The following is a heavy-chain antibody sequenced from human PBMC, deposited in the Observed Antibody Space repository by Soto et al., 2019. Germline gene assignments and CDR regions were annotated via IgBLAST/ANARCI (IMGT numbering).Heavy chain of an antibody. V-gene: IGHV4-39*02. J-gene: IGHJ6*02. D-gene: IGHD3-3*01. CDR2: IYYSGST. Sequence: SETLSLTCTVSGGFISSSSYYWGWIRQPPGKGLEWIGSIYYSGSTYYNPSLKSRVTMSVDTSKNQFSLKLSSVTAADTGVYYCARDHDFRPFYGMAVWGQGTTVTGSS. CDR1: GGFISSSSYY. CDR3: ARDHDFRPFYGMAV.